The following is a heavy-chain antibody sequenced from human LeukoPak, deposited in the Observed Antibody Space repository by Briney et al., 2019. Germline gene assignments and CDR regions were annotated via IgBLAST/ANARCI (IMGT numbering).Heavy chain of an antibody. D-gene: IGHD3-22*01. CDR1: GYTFTSYG. CDR3: ARESTHYYDSSGYYHQPLDY. J-gene: IGHJ4*02. CDR2: ISAYNGNT. Sequence: ASVKVSCKASGYTFTSYGISWVRQAPGQGLEWMGWISAYNGNTNYAQKLQGRVTMTTDTSTSTAYMELRSLRSDDTAVYYCARESTHYYDSSGYYHQPLDYWGQGTLVTVSS. V-gene: IGHV1-18*01.